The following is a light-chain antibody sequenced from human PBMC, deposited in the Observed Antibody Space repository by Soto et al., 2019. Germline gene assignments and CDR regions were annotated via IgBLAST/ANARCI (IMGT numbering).Light chain of an antibody. CDR1: QSISSC. V-gene: IGKV1-5*01. Sequence: DIQMTQSPSTLSASVGERVTITCRASQSISSCLAWYQQKPGKAPKLLIYDASSLESGVPSRCSGSGSGTEFTLTISSLQPDDFANYYCQQYNTYPWTFGQGTKVEIK. CDR2: DAS. J-gene: IGKJ1*01. CDR3: QQYNTYPWT.